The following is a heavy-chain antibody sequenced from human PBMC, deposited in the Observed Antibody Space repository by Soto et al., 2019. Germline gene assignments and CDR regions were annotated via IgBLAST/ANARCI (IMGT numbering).Heavy chain of an antibody. CDR2: ISAYNGNT. CDR3: ARDPSYYGMDV. V-gene: IGHV1-18*01. CDR1: GYTFTSYC. Sequence: SGKVSCKAPGYTFTSYCISWVRQAPGQGLEWMGWISAYNGNTNYAQKLQGRVTITTDTSASTAYMELRSLRSEDTAVYYCARDPSYYGMDVWGQGTTVTVSS. J-gene: IGHJ6*02.